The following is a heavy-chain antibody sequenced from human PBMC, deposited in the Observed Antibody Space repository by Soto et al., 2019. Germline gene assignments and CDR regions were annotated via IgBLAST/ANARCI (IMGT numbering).Heavy chain of an antibody. V-gene: IGHV1-69*12. CDR3: AGNGYCVSTSCYSDYYSGMDV. D-gene: IGHD2-2*02. CDR2: IIRIFGTA. Sequence: QVQLVQSGAEVKKPGSSVKVSCKASGGTFSSYAISWVRQAPGQGLEWMGGIIRIFGTANYAQKFQGRVTITADESTSTAYMELSSLRSEDTAVYYCAGNGYCVSTSCYSDYYSGMDVWGQGTTVTVSS. J-gene: IGHJ6*02. CDR1: GGTFSSYA.